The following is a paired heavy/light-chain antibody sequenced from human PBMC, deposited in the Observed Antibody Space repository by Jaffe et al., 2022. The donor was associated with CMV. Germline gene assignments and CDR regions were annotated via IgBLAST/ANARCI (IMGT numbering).Heavy chain of an antibody. Sequence: QVQLVQSGAEVKKPGASVKVSCKASGYTFTDYYLHWVRQAPGQGLEWMGWIQPNSGATNYAQKFQDRVTMTRDTSITTAYMDLSRLTSDDTAVYYCARGEWSYNNLFEYWGQGTLVTVSS. CDR3: ARGEWSYNNLFEY. CDR2: IQPNSGAT. V-gene: IGHV1-2*02. D-gene: IGHD3-10*01. CDR1: GYTFTDYY. J-gene: IGHJ4*02.
Light chain of an antibody. CDR2: GAS. CDR3: QQYNNWPYT. Sequence: EIVMTQSPATLSVSPGERATLSCRASQSVDINLAWHQQKTGQAPRLLIYGASTRATGIPARFSGSGSGTEFTLTISSLQSEDFAVYYCQQYNNWPYTFGQGTKLEIK. CDR1: QSVDIN. V-gene: IGKV3-15*01. J-gene: IGKJ2*01.